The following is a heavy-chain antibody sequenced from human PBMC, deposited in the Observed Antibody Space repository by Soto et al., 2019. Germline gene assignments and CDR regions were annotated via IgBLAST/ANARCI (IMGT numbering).Heavy chain of an antibody. CDR1: GGSVSSGSYY. CDR2: IYYSGST. Sequence: ETLSLTCTVSGGSVSSGSYYWSWIRQPPGKGLEWIGYIYYSGSTNYNPSPKSRVTISVDTSKNQFSLKLSSVTAADTAVYYCAREPPGFLGTEAYFDYWGQGTLVTVSS. J-gene: IGHJ4*02. V-gene: IGHV4-61*01. D-gene: IGHD1-1*01. CDR3: AREPPGFLGTEAYFDY.